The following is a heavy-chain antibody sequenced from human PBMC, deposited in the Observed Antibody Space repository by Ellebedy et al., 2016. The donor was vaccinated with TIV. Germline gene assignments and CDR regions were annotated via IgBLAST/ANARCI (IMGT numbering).Heavy chain of an antibody. Sequence: PGGSLRLSCATSGFTFSSYAMSWVRQAPGKGLEWVSTISHTGSRTYYADSVEGRFTISRDNSKNTLYLQMNSLRAEDTAVYYCARPHQHYGDYGYDAFDIWGQGTMVTVSS. J-gene: IGHJ3*02. CDR1: GFTFSSYA. CDR2: ISHTGSRT. D-gene: IGHD4-17*01. V-gene: IGHV3-23*01. CDR3: ARPHQHYGDYGYDAFDI.